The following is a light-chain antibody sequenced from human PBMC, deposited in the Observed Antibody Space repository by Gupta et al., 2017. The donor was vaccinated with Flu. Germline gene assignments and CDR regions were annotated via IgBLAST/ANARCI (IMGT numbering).Light chain of an antibody. Sequence: DVVMTQSPLSLPVTLGQPASISCRSSQSLVHSDGSTVLHWFQQRPGQSPRRLIYLVSHRESGVPDRFSGSGSGTEFTLKISRVEAEDVGVYFCRQGAHWPWAFGQGTKVEIK. J-gene: IGKJ1*01. CDR1: QSLVHSDGSTV. CDR3: RQGAHWPWA. CDR2: LVS. V-gene: IGKV2-30*02.